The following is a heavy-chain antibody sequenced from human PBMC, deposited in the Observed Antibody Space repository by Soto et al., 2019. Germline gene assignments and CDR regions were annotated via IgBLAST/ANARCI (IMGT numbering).Heavy chain of an antibody. CDR2: IRAYNGNT. D-gene: IGHD3-10*01. V-gene: IGHV1-18*01. CDR1: GYTFTNYG. J-gene: IGHJ5*02. Sequence: QVQLVQSGAEVKKPGASVKVSCKASGYTFTNYGISWVRQAPGQGLEWMGWIRAYNGNTKYAQKLQGRVTMTTDTSTSTAYMELRSLRSDDTAVYYCARGVGSGSYYNQYNWFDPWGQGTLVTVSS. CDR3: ARGVGSGSYYNQYNWFDP.